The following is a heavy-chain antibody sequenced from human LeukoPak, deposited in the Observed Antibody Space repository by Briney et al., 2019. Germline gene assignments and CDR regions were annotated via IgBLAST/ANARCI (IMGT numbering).Heavy chain of an antibody. Sequence: ASVKVCCKASGYTFTGYYMHWVRHAPGQGLELMGWINPNSGGTNYAQKFQGRVTMTRDTSISTAYMELSRLRSDDTAVYYCARSEERKGYFQHWGQGTLVTVSS. J-gene: IGHJ1*01. CDR1: GYTFTGYY. CDR2: INPNSGGT. V-gene: IGHV1-2*02. CDR3: ARSEERKGYFQH.